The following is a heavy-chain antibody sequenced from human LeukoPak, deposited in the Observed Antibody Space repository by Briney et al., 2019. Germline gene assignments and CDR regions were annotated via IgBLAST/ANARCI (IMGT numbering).Heavy chain of an antibody. J-gene: IGHJ4*02. D-gene: IGHD5-24*01. CDR2: IIPIFGTA. CDR1: GGTFSSYA. Sequence: GASVKVSCKASGGTFSSYAISWVRQAPGQGLEWMGGIIPIFGTANYAQKFQGRVTITADESTSTAYMELSSLRAEDTAMYYCARRDDHNGRDYWGQGTLVTVSS. CDR3: ARRDDHNGRDY. V-gene: IGHV1-69*13.